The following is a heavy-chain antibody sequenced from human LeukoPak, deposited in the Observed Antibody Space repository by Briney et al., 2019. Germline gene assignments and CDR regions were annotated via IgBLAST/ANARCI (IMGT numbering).Heavy chain of an antibody. CDR3: AREDWQPDYYYYMDV. J-gene: IGHJ6*03. V-gene: IGHV4-59*12. CDR1: GGSISSYY. Sequence: SETLSLTCTVSGGSISSYYWSWIRQPPGKGLEWIGYIYYSGSTNYNPSLKSRVTISVDTSKSQFSLKLSSVTAADTAVYYCAREDWQPDYYYYMDVWGKGTTVTVSS. D-gene: IGHD2-21*01. CDR2: IYYSGST.